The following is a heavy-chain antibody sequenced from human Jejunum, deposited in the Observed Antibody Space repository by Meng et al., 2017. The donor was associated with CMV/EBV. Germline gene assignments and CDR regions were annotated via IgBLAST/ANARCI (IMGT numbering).Heavy chain of an antibody. V-gene: IGHV4-34*01. Sequence: QGHLQLWGAGLFKASETLSLTCGVYGAPFSGYWSWVRQPPGKGLEWIGEITHSGRTNYNVSLKSRVPISMATSKIQFSLKLSSVTATDTAVYYCAPGFRSWSGSYSSWGQGTLVTVSS. D-gene: IGHD1-26*01. CDR2: ITHSGRT. CDR1: GAPFSGY. J-gene: IGHJ4*02. CDR3: APGFRSWSGSYSS.